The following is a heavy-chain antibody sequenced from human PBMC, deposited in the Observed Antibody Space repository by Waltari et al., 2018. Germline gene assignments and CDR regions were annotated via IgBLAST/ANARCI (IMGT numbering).Heavy chain of an antibody. J-gene: IGHJ3*02. CDR3: ARTDYDFWSGYPDHAFDI. D-gene: IGHD3-3*01. Sequence: QVQLVQSGAEVKKPGASVKVSCKASGYTFTSYAMHWVRQAPGQRLEWMGWINAGNGNTKYSQECQGRVTITRDTSASTAYMELSSLRSEDMAVYYCARTDYDFWSGYPDHAFDIWGQGTMVTVSS. CDR2: INAGNGNT. V-gene: IGHV1-3*03. CDR1: GYTFTSYA.